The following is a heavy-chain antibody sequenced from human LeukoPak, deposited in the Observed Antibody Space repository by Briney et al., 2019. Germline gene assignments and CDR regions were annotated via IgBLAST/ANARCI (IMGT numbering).Heavy chain of an antibody. Sequence: ASVKVSCKASGGTFSSYAISWVRQAPGQGLEWMGWMNPNSGNTGYAQKFQGRVTITRNTSISTAYMELSSLRSEDTAVYYCARGAFLSDYWGQGTLVTVSS. V-gene: IGHV1-8*03. CDR1: GGTFSSYA. J-gene: IGHJ4*02. CDR2: MNPNSGNT. CDR3: ARGAFLSDY.